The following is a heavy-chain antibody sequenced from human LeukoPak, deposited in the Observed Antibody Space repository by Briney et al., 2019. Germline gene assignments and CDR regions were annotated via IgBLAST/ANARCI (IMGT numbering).Heavy chain of an antibody. Sequence: ASVKVSRKTSGYSFTDFYIHWVRQAPGQGLEWMGWINPNSGGTNYARNFQGWVTMTRDTSITTAYMEVTRLRSDDTAVYYCARGASLANFDYWGQGTLVTVSS. J-gene: IGHJ4*02. D-gene: IGHD3-16*01. CDR2: INPNSGGT. CDR1: GYSFTDFY. V-gene: IGHV1-2*04. CDR3: ARGASLANFDY.